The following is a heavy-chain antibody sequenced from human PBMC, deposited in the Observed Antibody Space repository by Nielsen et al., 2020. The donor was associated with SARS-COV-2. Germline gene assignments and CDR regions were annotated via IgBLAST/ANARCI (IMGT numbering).Heavy chain of an antibody. D-gene: IGHD3-10*01. V-gene: IGHV3-21*04. Sequence: GESLKISCAASGFTFSSYSMNWVRQAPGKGLEWVSYISSSSSYTNYADSVKGRFTISRDNAKNSLYLQMNSLRAEDTAVYYCARDLITMVRGGYDYWGQGTLVTVSS. CDR3: ARDLITMVRGGYDY. CDR1: GFTFSSYS. J-gene: IGHJ4*02. CDR2: ISSSSSYT.